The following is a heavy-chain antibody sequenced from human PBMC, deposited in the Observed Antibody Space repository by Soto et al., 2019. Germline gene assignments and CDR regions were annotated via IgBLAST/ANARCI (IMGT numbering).Heavy chain of an antibody. CDR2: IYYSGST. J-gene: IGHJ4*02. CDR1: GGSNSSGDYY. Sequence: SETLSLTCTVSGGSNSSGDYYWSWIRQPPGKGLEWIGYIYYSGSTYYNPSLKNRVTISVDTSKNQFSLKLSSVTAADTAVYYCARARGARYFDYWGQGTLVTVSS. D-gene: IGHD2-15*01. V-gene: IGHV4-30-4*01. CDR3: ARARGARYFDY.